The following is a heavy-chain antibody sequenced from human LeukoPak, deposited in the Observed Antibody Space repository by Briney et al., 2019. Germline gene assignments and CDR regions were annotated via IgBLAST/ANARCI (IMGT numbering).Heavy chain of an antibody. Sequence: GGSLRLSCAASGFVLSNYAMSWVRQAPGKGLEWVSTISASGSRTYYTDSVKGRFSISRDNSRNTMYLQMNSLRAEDTAIYYCAKHPQGAAGAHFDYWGQGTLSPSP. CDR1: GFVLSNYA. V-gene: IGHV3-23*01. CDR2: ISASGSRT. J-gene: IGHJ4*02. CDR3: AKHPQGAAGAHFDY. D-gene: IGHD6-13*01.